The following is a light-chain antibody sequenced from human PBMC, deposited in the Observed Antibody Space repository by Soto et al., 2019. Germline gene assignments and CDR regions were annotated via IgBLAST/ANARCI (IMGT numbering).Light chain of an antibody. J-gene: IGKJ2*01. V-gene: IGKV3-11*01. Sequence: EIVLTQSPATLSLSPGERATLSCRASQSVSSYLAWYQQKPGQAPMLLIYDASNRATGIPARFSGSGSGTDFTLTICSLEPEDFAVYYCQQRSNWPPMYTFGQGTKLEIK. CDR3: QQRSNWPPMYT. CDR2: DAS. CDR1: QSVSSY.